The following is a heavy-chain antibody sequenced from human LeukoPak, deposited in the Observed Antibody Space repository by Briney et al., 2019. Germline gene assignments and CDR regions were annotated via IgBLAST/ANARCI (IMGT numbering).Heavy chain of an antibody. V-gene: IGHV4-39*02. J-gene: IGHJ4*02. CDR1: GGSISTSSYY. CDR3: ARRYIVAGTTY. Sequence: SETLSLTCTVSGGSISTSSYYWGWIRQPPGKGLEWIGSIYYSGSTYYNPSLKSRVTISVDTSKNHFSLELSSVTAADTAVYYCARRYIVAGTTYWGQGTLVTVSS. CDR2: IYYSGST. D-gene: IGHD5-12*01.